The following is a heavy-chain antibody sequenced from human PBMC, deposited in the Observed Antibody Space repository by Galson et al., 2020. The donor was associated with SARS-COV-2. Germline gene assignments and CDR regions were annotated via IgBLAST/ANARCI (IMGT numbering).Heavy chain of an antibody. D-gene: IGHD6-13*01. CDR2: INAYNGDT. Sequence: GASVKVSCKASGYIFITYGFSWVRQAPGQGLEWMGWINAYNGDTKYAERFQDRVTMVTDTSTNTVDMELRSLRSDDTAVYYCARTVGQQLALADRYYFDYWGQGTLVTVSS. CDR1: GYIFITYG. J-gene: IGHJ4*02. V-gene: IGHV1-18*04. CDR3: ARTVGQQLALADRYYFDY.